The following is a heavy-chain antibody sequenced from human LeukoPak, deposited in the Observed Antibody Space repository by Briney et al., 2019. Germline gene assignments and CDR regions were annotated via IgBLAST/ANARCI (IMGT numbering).Heavy chain of an antibody. J-gene: IGHJ6*03. CDR3: ARGNLWDYRRYYYYMDV. CDR1: GYTFTSYA. D-gene: IGHD4-11*01. CDR2: INTNTGNP. V-gene: IGHV7-4-1*02. Sequence: ASVKVSCKASGYTFTSYAMNWVRQAPGQGLEWMGWINTNTGNPTYAQGFTGRFVFSLDTSVSTAYLQISSLKAEDTAVYYCARGNLWDYRRYYYYMDVWGKGTTVTVSS.